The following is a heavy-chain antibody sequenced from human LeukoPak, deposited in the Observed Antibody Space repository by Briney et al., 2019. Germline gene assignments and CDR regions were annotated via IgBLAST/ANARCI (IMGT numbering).Heavy chain of an antibody. D-gene: IGHD6-13*01. Sequence: ASVKVSCKASGYTFTSYDINWVRQATGQGLEWMGWMNPNSGNTGYAQKFQGRVTMTRNTSISTAYMELSSLRSEDTAVYYCAIGIAAAANDIGWFDPWGQGTLVTVSS. V-gene: IGHV1-8*01. J-gene: IGHJ5*02. CDR1: GYTFTSYD. CDR2: MNPNSGNT. CDR3: AIGIAAAANDIGWFDP.